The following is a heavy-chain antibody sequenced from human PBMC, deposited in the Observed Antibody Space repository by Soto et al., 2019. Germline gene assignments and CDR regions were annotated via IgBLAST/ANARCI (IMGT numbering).Heavy chain of an antibody. CDR1: GDSISSGGYY. Sequence: QVQLQESGPGLVKPSQTLSLTCTVSGDSISSGGYYCTWIRQHPGKGLEWIGYIYYSGSTYYYPSLKSRVTISVDTSKNQFTLKLSSVTAADTAVYYCARSVCPWGQGTLVTVSS. CDR2: IYYSGST. V-gene: IGHV4-31*03. J-gene: IGHJ5*02. CDR3: ARSVCP.